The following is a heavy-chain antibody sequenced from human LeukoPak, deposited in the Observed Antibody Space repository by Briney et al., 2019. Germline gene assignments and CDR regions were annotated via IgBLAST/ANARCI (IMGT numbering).Heavy chain of an antibody. D-gene: IGHD6-19*01. CDR2: INPNSGGT. Sequence: ASVKVSCKASGHTFTGYYMHWVRQAPGQGLEWMGWINPNSGGTNYAQKFQGRVTMTRDTSISTAYMELSRLRSDDTAVYYCARDRTRYSSGWYRPWGQRTLVTVSS. CDR1: GHTFTGYY. CDR3: ARDRTRYSSGWYRP. V-gene: IGHV1-2*02. J-gene: IGHJ5*02.